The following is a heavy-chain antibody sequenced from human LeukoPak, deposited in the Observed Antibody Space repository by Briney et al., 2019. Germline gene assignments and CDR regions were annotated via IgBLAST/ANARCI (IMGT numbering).Heavy chain of an antibody. CDR1: GGSFSGYY. D-gene: IGHD6-13*01. CDR2: INHSGST. CDR3: VRTSRPAAGGHWFDP. J-gene: IGHJ5*02. V-gene: IGHV4-34*01. Sequence: SETLSLTCAVYGGSFSGYYWSWIRQPPGKGLEWIGEINHSGSTNYNPSLKSRVTISVDTSKSQFSLKLSSVTAADTAVYYCVRTSRPAAGGHWFDPWGQGTLVTVSS.